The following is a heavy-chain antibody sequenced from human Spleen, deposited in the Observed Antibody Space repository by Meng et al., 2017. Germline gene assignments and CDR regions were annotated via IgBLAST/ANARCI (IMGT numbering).Heavy chain of an antibody. J-gene: IGHJ4*02. Sequence: ASVKVSCKASGYTFTSYDINWVRQATGQGLEWMGWMNPNSGNTGYAQKFQGRVTMTRDTSISTAYMELSRLRSDDTAVYYCARAGEATGYWGQGNRVNGAS. CDR1: GYTFTSYD. CDR2: MNPNSGNT. V-gene: IGHV1-8*02. CDR3: ARAGEATGY. D-gene: IGHD1-26*01.